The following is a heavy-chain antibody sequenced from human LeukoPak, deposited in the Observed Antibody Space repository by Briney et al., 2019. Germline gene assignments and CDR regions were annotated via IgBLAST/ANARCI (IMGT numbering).Heavy chain of an antibody. Sequence: KPSETLSLTCTVCGGSFGNYYWSWLRQPPGKGLEWIAYIYDSGTTNYNPSLKSRVTISVDTSKNQFSLKLSSVTAADTAVYYCARDFSAAFDIWGQGTMVTVSS. CDR1: GGSFGNYY. V-gene: IGHV4-59*01. J-gene: IGHJ3*02. CDR2: IYDSGTT. CDR3: ARDFSAAFDI. D-gene: IGHD2/OR15-2a*01.